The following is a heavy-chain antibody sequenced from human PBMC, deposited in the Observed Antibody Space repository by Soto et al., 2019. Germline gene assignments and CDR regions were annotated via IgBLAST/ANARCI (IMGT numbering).Heavy chain of an antibody. Sequence: SETLSLTCVVSDGSISTYDWWTWVRQPPGKGLEWIGKMFHSGGADYSPSLKSRVTISADSSKNHFSLRLTAVTAADTAVYYCATGNVDSMLEYWGQGTLVTVSS. J-gene: IGHJ4*02. V-gene: IGHV4-4*02. CDR1: DGSISTYDW. CDR2: MFHSGGA. D-gene: IGHD3-3*01. CDR3: ATGNVDSMLEY.